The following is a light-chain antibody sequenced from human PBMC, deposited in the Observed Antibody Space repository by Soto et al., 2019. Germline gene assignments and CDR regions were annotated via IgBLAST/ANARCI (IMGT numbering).Light chain of an antibody. J-gene: IGKJ4*01. CDR2: GAS. V-gene: IGKV3-20*01. CDR1: QSVSSSY. Sequence: EIVLTQSPGTLALSPGESATLSCRASQSVSSSYLAWYQQKPGQAPRLLIYGASSRATGIPDRFSGSGSGTEFTLTISRLEPEDFAVYYCQQYGSSPCFGGGPK. CDR3: QQYGSSPC.